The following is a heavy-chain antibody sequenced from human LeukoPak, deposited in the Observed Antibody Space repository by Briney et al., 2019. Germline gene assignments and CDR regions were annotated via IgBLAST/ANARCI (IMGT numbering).Heavy chain of an antibody. J-gene: IGHJ4*02. CDR2: LSWDGGTT. Sequence: GGSLRLSCAASGFTFNDYTMHWVRQVPGKGLEWVSLLSWDGGTTYYADSVKGRFTISRDDSKNTLYLQMNSLRAEDTAVYYCAKEQGYYFDYWGQGTLVTVSS. CDR3: AKEQGYYFDY. V-gene: IGHV3-43*01. CDR1: GFTFNDYT.